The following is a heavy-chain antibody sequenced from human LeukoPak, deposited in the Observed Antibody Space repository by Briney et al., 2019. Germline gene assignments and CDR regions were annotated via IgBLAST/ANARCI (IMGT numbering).Heavy chain of an antibody. V-gene: IGHV4-59*08. CDR2: IYYSGST. CDR3: AGHVVDYYDSSGYYYELNWFDP. D-gene: IGHD3-22*01. J-gene: IGHJ5*02. CDR1: GGSISSYY. Sequence: SETLSLTCTVSGGSISSYYWSWIRQPPGKGLEWIGYIYYSGSTNYNPSLKSRVTISVDTSKNQFSLKLSSVTAADTAVYYCAGHVVDYYDSSGYYYELNWFDPWGQGTLVTVSS.